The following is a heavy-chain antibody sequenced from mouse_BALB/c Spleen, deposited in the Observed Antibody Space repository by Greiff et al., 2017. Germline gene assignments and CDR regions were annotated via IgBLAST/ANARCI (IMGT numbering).Heavy chain of an antibody. D-gene: IGHD1-1*01. J-gene: IGHJ4*01. Sequence: EVQVVESGGDLVKPGGSLKLSCAASGFTFSSYGMSWVRQTPDKRLEWVATISSGGSYTYYPDSVKGRFTISRDNAKNTLYLQMSSLKSEDTAMYYCASLLPEAMDYWGQGTSVTVSS. CDR2: ISSGGSYT. V-gene: IGHV5-6*01. CDR3: ASLLPEAMDY. CDR1: GFTFSSYG.